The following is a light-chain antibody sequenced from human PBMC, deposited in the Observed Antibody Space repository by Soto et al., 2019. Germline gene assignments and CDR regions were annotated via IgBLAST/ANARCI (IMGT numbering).Light chain of an antibody. V-gene: IGLV2-14*01. J-gene: IGLJ1*01. Sequence: QSALTQPASVSGSPGQSITISCTGTSSDVGGYNYVSWYQQHPGKAPKLMIYEVSNRPSGVSNRFSGSKSGNTASLTISGLQAEDEAEYYCSSYTSSSIDYVFGTGTELTVL. CDR1: SSDVGGYNY. CDR3: SSYTSSSIDYV. CDR2: EVS.